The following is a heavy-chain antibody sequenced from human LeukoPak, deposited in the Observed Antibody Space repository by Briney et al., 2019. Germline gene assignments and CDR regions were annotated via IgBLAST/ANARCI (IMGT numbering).Heavy chain of an antibody. D-gene: IGHD3-22*01. CDR2: INHSGST. V-gene: IGHV4-34*01. CDR1: GGSFSGYY. CDR3: ARLRRTSYYYDSSGNFDY. Sequence: SETLSLTCAVYGGSFSGYYWSWIRQPPGKGLGWIGEINHSGSTNYNPSLRSRVTISVDTSKNQFSLKLSSVTAADTAVYYCARLRRTSYYYDSSGNFDYWGQGTLVTVSS. J-gene: IGHJ4*02.